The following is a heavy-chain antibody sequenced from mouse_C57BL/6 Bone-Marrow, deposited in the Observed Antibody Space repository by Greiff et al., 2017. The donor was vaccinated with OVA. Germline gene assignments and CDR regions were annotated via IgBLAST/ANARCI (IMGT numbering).Heavy chain of an antibody. CDR1: GFTFSDYG. J-gene: IGHJ4*01. Sequence: EVKVVESGGGLVKPGGSLKLSCAASGFTFSDYGMHWVRQAPEKGLEWVAYISSGSSTIYYADTVKGRFTITRDNAKNTLFLQRTSLRSEDTAMYYSARGAVHYAMDYWGQGTSVTVSS. CDR3: ARGAVHYAMDY. CDR2: ISSGSSTI. V-gene: IGHV5-17*01.